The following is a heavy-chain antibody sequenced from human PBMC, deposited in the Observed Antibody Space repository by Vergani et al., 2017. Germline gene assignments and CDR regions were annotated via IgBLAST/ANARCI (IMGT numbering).Heavy chain of an antibody. D-gene: IGHD2-15*01. J-gene: IGHJ6*03. CDR2: IIPIFGTA. CDR1: GGTFSSYA. V-gene: IGHV1-69*01. CDR3: AREGFLGYCSGGSCYSRSSYYYYYMDV. Sequence: QVQLVQSGAEVKKPGSSVKVSCKASGGTFSSYAISWVRQAPGQGLEWMGGIIPIFGTANYAQKFQGRVTITADESTSTAYMELSSLRSEDTAVYYCAREGFLGYCSGGSCYSRSSYYYYYMDVWGKGTTVTVSS.